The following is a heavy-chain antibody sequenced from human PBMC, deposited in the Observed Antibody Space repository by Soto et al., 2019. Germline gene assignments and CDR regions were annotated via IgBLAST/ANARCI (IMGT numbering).Heavy chain of an antibody. V-gene: IGHV3-9*01. CDR3: AKDMEHYDFWGNSNSGLDV. Sequence: PIGVPYTASEVTSVDHAIHRISQKQWKVREWVSGISWNSDDIGYAASVTGRFPISRDNAKNSLYLQMNSVRGEDTALYYCAKDMEHYDFWGNSNSGLDVWVHGT. CDR2: ISWNSDDI. D-gene: IGHD3-3*01. CDR1: EVTSVDHA. J-gene: IGHJ6*02.